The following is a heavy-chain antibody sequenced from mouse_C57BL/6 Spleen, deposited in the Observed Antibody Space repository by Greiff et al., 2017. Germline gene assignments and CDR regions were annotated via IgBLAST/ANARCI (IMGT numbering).Heavy chain of an antibody. V-gene: IGHV7-1*01. CDR1: GFTFSDFY. CDR3: ARDAGWALDY. Sequence: EVKVVESGGGLVQSGRSLRLSCATSGFTFSDFYMEWVRQAPGKGLEWIAASRNKANDYTTEYSASVKGRFIVSRDTSQSILYLQMNALRAEDTAIYYCARDAGWALDYWGQGTTLTVSS. J-gene: IGHJ2*01. D-gene: IGHD1-2*01. CDR2: SRNKANDYTT.